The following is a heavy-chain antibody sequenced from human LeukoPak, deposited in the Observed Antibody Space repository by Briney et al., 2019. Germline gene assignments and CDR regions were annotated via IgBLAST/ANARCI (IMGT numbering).Heavy chain of an antibody. D-gene: IGHD4-17*01. CDR3: GSLFGDYLTLFDN. V-gene: IGHV4-30-2*01. CDR2: IYHSGST. J-gene: IGHJ4*02. CDR1: GGSISSGDYY. Sequence: PSETLSLTCTVSGGSISSGDYYWSWIRQPPGKGLEWIGYIYHSGSTYYNPSLKSRVTISVDRSKNQFSLKLTSVTAADTAVYYCGSLFGDYLTLFDNWGQGTLVAVSS.